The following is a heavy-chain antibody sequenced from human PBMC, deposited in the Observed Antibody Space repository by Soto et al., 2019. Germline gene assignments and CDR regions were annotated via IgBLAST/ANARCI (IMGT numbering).Heavy chain of an antibody. V-gene: IGHV1-69*06. CDR3: ARDRTESGYYTNWLDP. CDR1: GGTFGSDA. D-gene: IGHD3-22*01. J-gene: IGHJ5*02. CDR2: IIPIFGTT. Sequence: SVKVSCKASGGTFGSDAITCVRQAPGQGLEWVGRIIPIFGTTHYAQNLPGRVTISADKSTLTSYMEPHSLTSDDTALYYCARDRTESGYYTNWLDPWGQGTEVTVS.